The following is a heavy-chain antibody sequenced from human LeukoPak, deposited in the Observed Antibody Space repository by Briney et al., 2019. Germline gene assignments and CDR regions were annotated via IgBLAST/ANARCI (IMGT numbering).Heavy chain of an antibody. D-gene: IGHD3-10*01. CDR3: ARGSYYYYGSGSYSLIDY. V-gene: IGHV3-21*01. Sequence: PGGSLRLSCAASGFTFSSYSMNWVRQAPGKGLEWVSSISSSSSYIYYADSMKGRFTISRDNAKNSLYLQMNSLRAEDTAVYYCARGSYYYYGSGSYSLIDYWGQGTLVTVSS. CDR2: ISSSSSYI. J-gene: IGHJ4*02. CDR1: GFTFSSYS.